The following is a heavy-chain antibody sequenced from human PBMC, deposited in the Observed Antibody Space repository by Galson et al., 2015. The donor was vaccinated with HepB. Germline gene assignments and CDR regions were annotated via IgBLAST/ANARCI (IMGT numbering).Heavy chain of an antibody. CDR3: ARYPRTLSGYYLYYFDY. CDR1: GYTFTSYG. V-gene: IGHV1-18*01. J-gene: IGHJ4*02. CDR2: ISAYNGNT. Sequence: SVKVSCKASGYTFTSYGISWVRQAPGQGLEWMGWISAYNGNTNYAQKLQGRVTMTTNTSTSTAYMGLRSLRSDDTAVYYCARYPRTLSGYYLYYFDYWGQGTLVTVSS. D-gene: IGHD3-22*01.